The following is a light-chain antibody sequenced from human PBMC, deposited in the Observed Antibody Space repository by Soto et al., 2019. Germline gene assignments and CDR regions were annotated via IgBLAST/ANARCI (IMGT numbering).Light chain of an antibody. J-gene: IGKJ3*01. CDR1: QSISSY. V-gene: IGKV1-39*01. Sequence: DIQMTQSPSSLSASVGDRVTITCRASQSISSYLNWYQQKPGKAPKLLIYAASSLQSWVPSRFSGSGSGTDFTLTISSLQPEDIATYYCQQSYSTRLTFGPGTKVDIK. CDR2: AAS. CDR3: QQSYSTRLT.